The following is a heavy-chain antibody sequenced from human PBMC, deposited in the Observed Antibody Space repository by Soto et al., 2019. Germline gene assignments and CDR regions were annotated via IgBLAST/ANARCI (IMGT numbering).Heavy chain of an antibody. CDR3: ARGGGGAYGSGFV. CDR2: INSDGSST. Sequence: EVQLVESGGGLVQPGGSLRLSCAASGFTFSSYWMHWVRQVPGKGLVWVSRINSDGSSTNYADSVKGRFTISRENAKTTLYLKRNSLRAEDTAVYYCARGGGGAYGSGFVWGQGTTVTVSS. CDR1: GFTFSSYW. V-gene: IGHV3-74*01. D-gene: IGHD3-10*01. J-gene: IGHJ6*02.